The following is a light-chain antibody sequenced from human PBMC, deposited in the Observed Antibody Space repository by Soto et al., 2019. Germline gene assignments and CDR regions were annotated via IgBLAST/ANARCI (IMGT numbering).Light chain of an antibody. CDR2: DAS. J-gene: IGKJ3*01. Sequence: DIVLTQSPATLSLSPGERATLSCRASQSVSRDFAWYQQKPGQAPRLLIYDASNRATGIPARFSGSGSGTDFALTLNSLQPEDFAVYYWQHRHNFGPGTKVDFK. V-gene: IGKV3-11*01. CDR1: QSVSRD. CDR3: QHRHN.